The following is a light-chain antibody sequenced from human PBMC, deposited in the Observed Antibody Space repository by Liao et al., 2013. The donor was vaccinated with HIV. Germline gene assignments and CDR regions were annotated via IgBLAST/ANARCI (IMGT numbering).Light chain of an antibody. J-gene: IGLJ1*01. CDR2: EDT. CDR3: QAWDSNTAYV. CDR1: NIGDKG. Sequence: YVLTQPPSLSVAPGKTARITCGGDNIGDKGVHWYQQKPGQSPVLVIYEDTKRPSGIPGRFSGSNSENTATLTISGTQPMDEADYYCQAWDSNTAYVFGTGTKVSVL. V-gene: IGLV3-1*01.